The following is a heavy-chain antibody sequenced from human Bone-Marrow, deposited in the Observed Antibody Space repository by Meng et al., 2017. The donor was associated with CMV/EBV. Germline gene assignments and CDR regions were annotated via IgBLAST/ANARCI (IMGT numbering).Heavy chain of an antibody. J-gene: IGHJ6*02. Sequence: LSLTCAASGFTFSTYWMSWVRQAPGKGLEWVANIKQDGSEKYYVDSVKGRFTISRDNAKNSLYLQMNSLRAEDTAVYYCARVGRSIAVASARGMDVWGQGTTVTVSS. CDR3: ARVGRSIAVASARGMDV. CDR2: IKQDGSEK. CDR1: GFTFSTYW. V-gene: IGHV3-7*01. D-gene: IGHD6-19*01.